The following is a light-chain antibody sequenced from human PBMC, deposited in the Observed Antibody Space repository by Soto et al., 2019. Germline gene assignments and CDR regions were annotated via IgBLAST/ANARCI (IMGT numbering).Light chain of an antibody. J-gene: IGKJ1*01. V-gene: IGKV1-5*01. Sequence: DIQMTQSPSTLSASVGDRVTITCRASRSISSRLAWYQQKPGKAPKFLVYDASNLESGVPSRFSGSGSGTEFTLTISSLQPDDFATYYCQQYNSYSVTFGQGTKVDIK. CDR2: DAS. CDR3: QQYNSYSVT. CDR1: RSISSR.